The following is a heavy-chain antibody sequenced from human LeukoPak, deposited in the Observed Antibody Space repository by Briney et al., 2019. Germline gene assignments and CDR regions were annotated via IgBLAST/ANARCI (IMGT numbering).Heavy chain of an antibody. D-gene: IGHD4-23*01. Sequence: PGGSLRLSCAASGFTVSSNYMSWVRQAPGKGLEWVSLISWDGGSTYYADSVKGRFTISRDNSKNSLYLQMNSLRAEDTALYYCAKVRGGNSQSMYMDVWGKGTTVTVSS. CDR2: ISWDGGST. CDR1: GFTVSSNY. V-gene: IGHV3-43D*03. CDR3: AKVRGGNSQSMYMDV. J-gene: IGHJ6*03.